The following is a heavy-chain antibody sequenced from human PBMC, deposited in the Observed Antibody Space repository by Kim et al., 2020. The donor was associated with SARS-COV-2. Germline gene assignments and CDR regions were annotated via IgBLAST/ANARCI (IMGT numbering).Heavy chain of an antibody. CDR3: ARGAASMIGPRAYYFDY. J-gene: IGHJ4*02. V-gene: IGHV4-34*01. Sequence: KSRVTISVDTSKNQFSLKLSSVTAADTAVYYCARGAASMIGPRAYYFDYWGQGTLVTVSS. D-gene: IGHD3-22*01.